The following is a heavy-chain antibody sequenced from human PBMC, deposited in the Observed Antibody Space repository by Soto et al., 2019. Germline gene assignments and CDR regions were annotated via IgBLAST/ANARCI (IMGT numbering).Heavy chain of an antibody. CDR2: IYYSGST. Sequence: SETLSLTCTVSGGSISSGGYYWSWIRQHPGKGLEWIGYIYYSGSTYYNPSLKSRVTISVDTSKNQFSLKLSSVTAADTAVYYCARVAGIAAAGQLNYYYYGMDVWGQGTTVTVSS. J-gene: IGHJ6*02. CDR3: ARVAGIAAAGQLNYYYYGMDV. V-gene: IGHV4-31*03. CDR1: GGSISSGGYY. D-gene: IGHD6-13*01.